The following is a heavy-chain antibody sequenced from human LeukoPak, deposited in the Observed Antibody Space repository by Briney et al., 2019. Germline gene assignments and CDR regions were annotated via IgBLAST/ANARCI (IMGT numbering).Heavy chain of an antibody. J-gene: IGHJ6*03. D-gene: IGHD3-10*01. V-gene: IGHV3-66*02. CDR3: ARRAGHYYYYMDV. Sequence: GGSLRLSCTVSGFTLSSYEMSWIRQAPGKGLEWVSSIDYSGGSSYYADSVKGRFTISRDDSKNTLYLQMGSLRAEDMAVYYCARRAGHYYYYMDVWGKGTTVTISS. CDR1: GFTLSSYE. CDR2: IDYSGGSS.